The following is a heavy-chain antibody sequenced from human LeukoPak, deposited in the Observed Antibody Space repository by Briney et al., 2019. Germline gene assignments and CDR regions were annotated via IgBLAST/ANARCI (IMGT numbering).Heavy chain of an antibody. Sequence: SETLSPTCTVSGGSISSYYWSWIRQPPGKGLEWIGYIYYSGSTNYNPSLKSRVTISVDTSKNQFSLKLSSVTAADTAVYYCSRSEGGSSWYPGAFDIWGQGTMVTVSS. D-gene: IGHD6-13*01. CDR1: GGSISSYY. CDR3: SRSEGGSSWYPGAFDI. V-gene: IGHV4-59*08. CDR2: IYYSGST. J-gene: IGHJ3*02.